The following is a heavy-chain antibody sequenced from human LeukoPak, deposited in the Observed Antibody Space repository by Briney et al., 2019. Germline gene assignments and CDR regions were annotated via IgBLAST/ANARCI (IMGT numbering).Heavy chain of an antibody. CDR3: AGGGPYTDLMVYAI. J-gene: IGHJ4*02. CDR2: IYYSGST. D-gene: IGHD2-8*01. V-gene: IGHV4-59*01. Sequence: SETLSLTCTVSGGSISSYYWSWIRQPPGKGLEWIGYIYYSGSTNYNPSLKSRVTISVDTSKNQFSLKLSSVTAADTAVYYCAGGGPYTDLMVYAIWGQGTLVTVSS. CDR1: GGSISSYY.